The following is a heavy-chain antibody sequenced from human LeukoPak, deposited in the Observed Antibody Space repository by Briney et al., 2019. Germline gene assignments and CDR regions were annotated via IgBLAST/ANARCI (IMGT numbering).Heavy chain of an antibody. V-gene: IGHV1-18*01. Sequence: ASVKVSCKASGYTFTSYGISWVRQAPGQGLEWMGWISAYNGNTNYAQKLQGRVTMTTDTSTSTAYMELRSLRPDDTAVYYCARDLAGSGSYYPLDYWGQGTLVTVSS. J-gene: IGHJ4*02. D-gene: IGHD1-26*01. CDR3: ARDLAGSGSYYPLDY. CDR1: GYTFTSYG. CDR2: ISAYNGNT.